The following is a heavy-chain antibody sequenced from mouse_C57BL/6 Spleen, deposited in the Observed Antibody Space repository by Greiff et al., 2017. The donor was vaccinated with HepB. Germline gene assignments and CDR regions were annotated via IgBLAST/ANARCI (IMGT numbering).Heavy chain of an antibody. CDR1: GFNITDYY. J-gene: IGHJ1*03. V-gene: IGHV14-2*01. CDR3: ARDYYGSRGYFDD. CDR2: IDPEDGET. D-gene: IGHD1-1*01. Sequence: EVQLQQSGAELVKPGASVKLSCTASGFNITDYYMHWVKQRTEQGLEWIGRIDPEDGETNYAPKFQGKATITADTSSNTAYLQLSSLTSEDTAVYYCARDYYGSRGYFDDWGTGTTVTVSS.